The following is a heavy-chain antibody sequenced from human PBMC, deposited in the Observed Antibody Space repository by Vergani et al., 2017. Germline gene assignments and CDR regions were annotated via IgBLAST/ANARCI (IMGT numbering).Heavy chain of an antibody. Sequence: QVQLIQSGAEVKKPGSSVKVSCKVSGGTFIKHAISWVRQAPGQGLEWVGGIVPVLGSANYPQKFQGRVTFTAEESKSTVYMELSGLTSEDTAIYYCARAWSETSAYYSMSRIYFDLWGQGTLVTVSS. CDR2: IVPVLGSA. J-gene: IGHJ4*02. D-gene: IGHD3-22*01. CDR3: ARAWSETSAYYSMSRIYFDL. CDR1: GGTFIKHA. V-gene: IGHV1-69*11.